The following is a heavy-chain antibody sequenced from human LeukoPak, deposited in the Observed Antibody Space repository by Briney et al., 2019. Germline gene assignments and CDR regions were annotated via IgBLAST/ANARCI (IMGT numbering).Heavy chain of an antibody. CDR2: IDWDDDK. CDR3: TRMGGDLGYYFDY. CDR1: GFSLSTRGMC. J-gene: IGHJ4*02. D-gene: IGHD3-16*01. V-gene: IGHV2-70*11. Sequence: SGPALVKPTQTLTLTCTFSGFSLSTRGMCVSWIRQPPGKALEWLARIDWDDDKYYSTSLQTRLTISKDTSRNQVVLTMTDMDPVDTATYYCTRMGGDLGYYFDYWGQGTLVTVSP.